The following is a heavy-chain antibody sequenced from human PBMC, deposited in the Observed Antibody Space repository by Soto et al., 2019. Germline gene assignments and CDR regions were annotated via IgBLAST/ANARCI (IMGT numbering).Heavy chain of an antibody. J-gene: IGHJ6*02. CDR2: ISSNSGYI. D-gene: IGHD5-12*01. V-gene: IGHV3-21*04. CDR1: GCTFSSYS. CDR3: AKDRDIAYHLEGGFYYSGMDV. Sequence: GGSLRLSCAASGCTFSSYSMNWVRQAPGKGLEWVSSISSNSGYIYYADSVKGRFTISRDNAKNTLFLQMNSLRAEDTARYYCAKDRDIAYHLEGGFYYSGMDVWGQGTTVTVSS.